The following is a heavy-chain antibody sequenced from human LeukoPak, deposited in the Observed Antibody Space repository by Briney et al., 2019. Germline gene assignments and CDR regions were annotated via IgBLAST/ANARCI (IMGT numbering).Heavy chain of an antibody. D-gene: IGHD1-26*01. Sequence: PSETLSLTCTVSGGSIRSYHWSWIRQPPGKRLEWIGYIYDSGSTNYNPSLKSRVTISIDTSKNQFSLKLSSVTAADTAVYYCAKDLGGSYYIFDYWGQGTLVTVSS. CDR2: IYDSGST. J-gene: IGHJ4*02. V-gene: IGHV4-59*12. CDR1: GGSIRSYH. CDR3: AKDLGGSYYIFDY.